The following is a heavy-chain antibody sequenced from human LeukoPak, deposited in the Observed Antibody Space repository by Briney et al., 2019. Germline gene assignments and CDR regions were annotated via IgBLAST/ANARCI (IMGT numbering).Heavy chain of an antibody. V-gene: IGHV3-30*04. CDR2: ISYDGSNK. J-gene: IGHJ4*02. CDR1: GFTFSSYA. D-gene: IGHD4-17*01. CDR3: TKYGHSPYFDS. Sequence: GGSLRLSCAASGFTFSSYAMHWVRQAPGKGLEWVAVISYDGSNKYYADSVKGRFTISRDNSKNTLYLQMNSLRAEDTAVYYCTKYGHSPYFDSWGQGTLVTVSS.